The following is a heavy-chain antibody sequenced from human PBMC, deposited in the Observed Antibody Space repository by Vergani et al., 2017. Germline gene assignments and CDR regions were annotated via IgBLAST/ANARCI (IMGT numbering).Heavy chain of an antibody. CDR2: IKFPPGEI. Sequence: EAYLVQSGGGLVTPGGSLRLSCAASGFNFPSFTMNWVRQAPGRGLEWISSIKFPPGEISYADSVKGRFTISRDNVKNVLFLQMENLRAADTGVYFCARDITASVKSPPHPDWFDPWGQGSLVTVSS. CDR1: GFNFPSFT. CDR3: ARDITASVKSPPHPDWFDP. V-gene: IGHV3-21*06. J-gene: IGHJ5*02. D-gene: IGHD4-17*01.